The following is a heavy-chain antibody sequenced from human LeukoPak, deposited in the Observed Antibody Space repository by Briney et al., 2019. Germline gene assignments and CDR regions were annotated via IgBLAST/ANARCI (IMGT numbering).Heavy chain of an antibody. V-gene: IGHV3-11*01. CDR3: ARGAGVRSRGDGSIYPTPRY. Sequence: GGSLRLSCAASGFTFSDYYMSWIRQAPGKGLGLVSYISNGGRTIYYADSVRGRFTISRDNANNSLYLQMNSLRAEDTAVYYCARGAGVRSRGDGSIYPTPRYWGQGSLVTVSS. CDR2: ISNGGRTI. J-gene: IGHJ4*02. D-gene: IGHD2-15*01. CDR1: GFTFSDYY.